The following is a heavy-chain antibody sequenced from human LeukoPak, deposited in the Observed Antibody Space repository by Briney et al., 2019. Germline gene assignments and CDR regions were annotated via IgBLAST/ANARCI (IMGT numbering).Heavy chain of an antibody. CDR2: ISGSGGST. V-gene: IGHV3-23*01. D-gene: IGHD2-15*01. CDR3: AKDPAPYCSGGSCYRHFDY. J-gene: IGHJ4*02. Sequence: GESLKISCKASGYTFTNYWIGWVRQAPGKGLEWVSAISGSGGSTYYADSVKGRFTISRDNSKNTLYLQMNSLRAEDTAVYYCAKDPAPYCSGGSCYRHFDYWGQGTLVTVSS. CDR1: GYTFTNYW.